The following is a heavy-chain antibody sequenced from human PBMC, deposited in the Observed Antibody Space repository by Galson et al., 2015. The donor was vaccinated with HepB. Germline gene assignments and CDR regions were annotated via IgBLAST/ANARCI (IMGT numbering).Heavy chain of an antibody. V-gene: IGHV3-30*18. CDR2: ISYDGSNK. Sequence: SLRLSCAASGFTFSSYGMHWVRQAPGKGLEWVAVISYDGSNKYYADSVKGRFTISRDNSKNTLYLQMNSLRAEDTAVYYCANARFYDFWSGYPRPAGYRGQGTLVTVSS. CDR1: GFTFSSYG. CDR3: ANARFYDFWSGYPRPAGY. J-gene: IGHJ4*02. D-gene: IGHD3-3*01.